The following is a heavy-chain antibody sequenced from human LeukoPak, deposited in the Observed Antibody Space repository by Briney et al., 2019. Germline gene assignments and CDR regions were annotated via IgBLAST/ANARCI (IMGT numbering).Heavy chain of an antibody. CDR3: ARSIAALNDFDP. CDR2: ISSSSSYI. D-gene: IGHD6-6*01. CDR1: GFTFSSYS. Sequence: PGGSLRLSCAASGFTFSSYSMNWVRQAPGKGLEWVSSISSSSSYIYYADSVKGRFTISRDNAKNSLYLQMNSLRAEDTAVYYCARSIAALNDFDPWGQGTLVTVSS. V-gene: IGHV3-21*01. J-gene: IGHJ5*02.